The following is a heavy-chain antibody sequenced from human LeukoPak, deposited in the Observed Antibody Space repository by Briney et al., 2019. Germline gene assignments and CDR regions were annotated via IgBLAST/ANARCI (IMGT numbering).Heavy chain of an antibody. CDR1: GFTFSSYE. J-gene: IGHJ4*02. CDR2: ISSSGSTI. Sequence: PGGSLRLSCAASGFTFSSYEMNWVRQAPGKGLVWVSYISSSGSTIYYADSVKGRFTISRDNAKNSLYLQMNSLRAEDTAVYYCAQLGEENYFDYWGQGTLVTVSS. V-gene: IGHV3-48*03. CDR3: AQLGEENYFDY. D-gene: IGHD3-10*01.